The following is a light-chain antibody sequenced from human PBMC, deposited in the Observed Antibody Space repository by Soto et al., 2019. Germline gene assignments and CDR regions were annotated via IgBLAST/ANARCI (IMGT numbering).Light chain of an antibody. J-gene: IGKJ1*01. V-gene: IGKV3-11*01. CDR1: QSVGRY. CDR3: QQRSSWPPT. Sequence: EIVLTQSPATLSLSPGERATLSCRASQSVGRYLVWFQQKPGQAPSLLIYDASTRATGIPARFSGSGSGTDFTLTISSLEPEDFALYYCQQRSSWPPTFGRGTKVEIK. CDR2: DAS.